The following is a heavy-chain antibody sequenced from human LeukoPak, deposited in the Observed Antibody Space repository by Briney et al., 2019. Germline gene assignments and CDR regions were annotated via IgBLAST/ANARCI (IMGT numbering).Heavy chain of an antibody. Sequence: GRSLRLSCAASGFIFSSYDMHWVRQAPGKGLEWVAFISYDESNEYYADSVKGRFTISRDKSKNTLYLQMNSLRAEDTAVYYCARDSSGYYEFDYWGQGTLVTVSS. CDR2: ISYDESNE. D-gene: IGHD3-22*01. V-gene: IGHV3-30-3*01. J-gene: IGHJ4*02. CDR3: ARDSSGYYEFDY. CDR1: GFIFSSYD.